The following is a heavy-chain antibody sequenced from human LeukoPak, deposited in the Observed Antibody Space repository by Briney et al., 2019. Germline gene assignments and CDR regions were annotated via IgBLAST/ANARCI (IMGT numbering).Heavy chain of an antibody. CDR1: GGSFSGYY. CDR2: INHSGST. CDR3: ARLDSSGWYPADY. V-gene: IGHV4-34*01. Sequence: SETLSLTCAVYGGSFSGYYWSWIRQPPGKGLEWIGEINHSGSTNYNPSLKSRVTISVDTSKNQFSLKLSSVTAADTAVYYCARLDSSGWYPADYWGQGTLVTVSS. D-gene: IGHD6-19*01. J-gene: IGHJ4*02.